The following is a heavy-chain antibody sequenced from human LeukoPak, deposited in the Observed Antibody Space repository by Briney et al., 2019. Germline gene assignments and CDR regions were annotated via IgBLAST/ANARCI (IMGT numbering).Heavy chain of an antibody. CDR2: ISYDGSNK. CDR1: GFTFSDNY. CDR3: ARDGRQLIYYMDV. D-gene: IGHD6-13*01. Sequence: SGGSLRLSCAASGFTFSDNYMTWVRQAPGKGLEWVAVISYDGSNKYYADSVKGRFTISRDNSKNTLYLQMNSLRAEDTAVYYCARDGRQLIYYMDVWGKGTTVTISS. J-gene: IGHJ6*03. V-gene: IGHV3-30*03.